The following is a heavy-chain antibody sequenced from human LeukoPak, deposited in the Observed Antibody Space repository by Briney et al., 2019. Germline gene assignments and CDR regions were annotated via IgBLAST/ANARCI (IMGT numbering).Heavy chain of an antibody. CDR1: GYTFTSYY. V-gene: IGHV1-46*01. Sequence: ASVKVSCKASGYTFTSYYMHWVRQAPGQGLEWMGIINPSDGSTSYAQKFQGRVTMTRDTSTSTVYMELSSLRSEDTAVYYCARGYYSSGWYGHDAFDIWGQGTMVTVSS. D-gene: IGHD6-19*01. CDR2: INPSDGST. J-gene: IGHJ3*02. CDR3: ARGYYSSGWYGHDAFDI.